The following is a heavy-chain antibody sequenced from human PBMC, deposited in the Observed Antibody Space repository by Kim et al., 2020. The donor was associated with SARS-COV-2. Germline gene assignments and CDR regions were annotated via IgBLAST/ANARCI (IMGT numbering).Heavy chain of an antibody. D-gene: IGHD3-22*01. CDR3: ARVEYYYDSSGPPDPPNGFDY. Sequence: SETLSLTCAVSGGSISSSNWWSWVRQPPGKGLEWIGEIYHSGSTNYNPSLKSRVTISVDKSKNQFSLKLSSVTAADTAVYYCARVEYYYDSSGPPDPPNGFDYWGQGTLVTVSS. CDR1: GGSISSSNW. V-gene: IGHV4-4*02. J-gene: IGHJ4*02. CDR2: IYHSGST.